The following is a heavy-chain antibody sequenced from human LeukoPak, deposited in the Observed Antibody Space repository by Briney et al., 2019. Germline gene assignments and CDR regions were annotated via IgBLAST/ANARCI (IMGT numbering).Heavy chain of an antibody. CDR1: GFTFSSYP. V-gene: IGHV3-30-3*01. Sequence: GGSLRLSCAASGFTFSSYPMHWVRQAPGKGLEWVAVISYDGSDKHYADPVKGRFTISRDNSKNTLYLQMDSLRAEDTAVYYCAGGGRQLDYWGQGTLVTVSS. CDR3: AGGGRQLDY. J-gene: IGHJ4*02. D-gene: IGHD1-26*01. CDR2: ISYDGSDK.